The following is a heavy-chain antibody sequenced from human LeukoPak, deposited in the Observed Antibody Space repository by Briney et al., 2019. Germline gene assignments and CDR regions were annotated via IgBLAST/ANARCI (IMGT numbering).Heavy chain of an antibody. J-gene: IGHJ4*02. V-gene: IGHV3-49*04. Sequence: GGSLRLSCAASGFTFSSYEMNWVRQAPGKGLEWVGFIRSKAYGGTTEYAASVKGRFTISRDDSKSIAYLQMNSLKTEDTAVYYCTSADYYDSSGYTYYFDYWGQGTLVTVSS. CDR2: IRSKAYGGTT. D-gene: IGHD3-22*01. CDR3: TSADYYDSSGYTYYFDY. CDR1: GFTFSSYE.